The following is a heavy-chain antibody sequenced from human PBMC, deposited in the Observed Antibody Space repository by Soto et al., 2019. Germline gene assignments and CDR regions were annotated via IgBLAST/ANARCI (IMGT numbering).Heavy chain of an antibody. CDR2: SYYSGST. J-gene: IGHJ4*02. Sequence: QVQLQESGPGLVKPSETLSLTCIVSGGSVNSGDYYWSWIRQPPGKGLEWVGYSYYSGSTNYNPSLQSRITISVDTSKTLFSLNLSAVTAADTALYYCARSGYFGVGRAYHFDYWGQGTLVTVSS. V-gene: IGHV4-61*08. D-gene: IGHD3-3*01. CDR3: ARSGYFGVGRAYHFDY. CDR1: GGSVNSGDYY.